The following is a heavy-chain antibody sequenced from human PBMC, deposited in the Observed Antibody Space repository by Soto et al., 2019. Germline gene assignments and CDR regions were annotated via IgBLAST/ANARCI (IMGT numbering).Heavy chain of an antibody. CDR3: TKSNWFDP. V-gene: IGHV3-74*01. Sequence: EVQLVESGGGLVQPGGSLRLSCAASGFTFSDDWMNWVRQAPGKGLVWVSRIDSDGSSTSYADSVKGRFTISRDNAKNTLYLQMNSLRSEDTAVYYCTKSNWFDPWGQGTLVTVSS. J-gene: IGHJ5*02. CDR2: IDSDGSST. CDR1: GFTFSDDW.